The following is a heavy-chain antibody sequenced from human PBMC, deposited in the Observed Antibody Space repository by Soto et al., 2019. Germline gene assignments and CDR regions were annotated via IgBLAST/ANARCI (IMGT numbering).Heavy chain of an antibody. Sequence: GGSLGLSCAASGFTFRSYAMHWIRQAPSKGLEGVAVISYDGSNKYYADSVKGRFTISRDNSKNTRYLQMNSLRAEDTAVYYCAKDLDGYYDFWSGYYPDYYYYGMDVCGQGTTVTVSS. CDR2: ISYDGSNK. D-gene: IGHD3-3*01. CDR1: GFTFRSYA. CDR3: AKDLDGYYDFWSGYYPDYYYYGMDV. J-gene: IGHJ6*02. V-gene: IGHV3-30*18.